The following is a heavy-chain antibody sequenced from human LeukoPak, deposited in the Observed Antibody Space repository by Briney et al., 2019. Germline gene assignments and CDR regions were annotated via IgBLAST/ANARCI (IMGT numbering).Heavy chain of an antibody. Sequence: PGRSLRLSCAASGFTFSSYAMHWVRQAPGKGLEWVAVISYDGSNKYYADSVKGRFTISRDNSKNTLYLQMNSLRAEDTAVYYCARDISSSYVWGQGTTVTVSS. V-gene: IGHV3-30-3*01. CDR2: ISYDGSNK. CDR1: GFTFSSYA. CDR3: ARDISSSYV. J-gene: IGHJ6*02. D-gene: IGHD6-6*01.